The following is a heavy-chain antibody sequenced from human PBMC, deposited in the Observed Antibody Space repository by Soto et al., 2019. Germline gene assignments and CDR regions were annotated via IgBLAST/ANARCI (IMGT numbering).Heavy chain of an antibody. CDR1: GFTFSSYA. Sequence: GGSLRLSCAASGFTFSSYAMHWVRQAPGKGLEWVAVISYDGSNKYYADSVKGRFTISRDNSKNTLYLQMNSLRAEDTAVYYCARVYYDFWSGYYQLDNYFDYWGQGTLVTVSS. J-gene: IGHJ4*02. CDR3: ARVYYDFWSGYYQLDNYFDY. CDR2: ISYDGSNK. V-gene: IGHV3-30-3*01. D-gene: IGHD3-3*01.